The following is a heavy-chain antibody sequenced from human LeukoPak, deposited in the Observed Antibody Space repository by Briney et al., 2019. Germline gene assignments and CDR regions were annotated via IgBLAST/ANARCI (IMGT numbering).Heavy chain of an antibody. CDR2: ITSSGDSI. CDR3: ARAPEYSDN. Sequence: PGGSLRLSCVGSGFIFGDFYMNWIRQPPGKGLEWISFITSSGDSIYYADSVKGRFTVFRDNAKNSLYLQMNSLRAEDTAVYFCARAPEYSDNWGQGTLVSVSS. D-gene: IGHD1-1*01. V-gene: IGHV3-11*01. CDR1: GFIFGDFY. J-gene: IGHJ4*02.